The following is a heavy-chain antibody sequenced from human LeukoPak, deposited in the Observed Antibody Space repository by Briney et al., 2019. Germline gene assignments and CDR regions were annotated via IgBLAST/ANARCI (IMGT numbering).Heavy chain of an antibody. CDR1: GGTFSNYA. V-gene: IGHV1-69*06. D-gene: IGHD1-26*01. CDR2: IIPIFGTA. CDR3: ATWAGVGATSYFDY. Sequence: ASVKVSCKASGGTFSNYAISWVRQAPGQGLEWMGGIIPIFGTANYAQKFRGRVTITADKSTRTAYMELSSLRSEDTAVYYCATWAGVGATSYFDYWGQGTLVTVSS. J-gene: IGHJ4*03.